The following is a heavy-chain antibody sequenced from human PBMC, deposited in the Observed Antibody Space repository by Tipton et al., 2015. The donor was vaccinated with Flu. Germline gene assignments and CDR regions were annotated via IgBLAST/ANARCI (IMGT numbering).Heavy chain of an antibody. V-gene: IGHV3-30-3*01. D-gene: IGHD2-8*01. CDR2: ISNDGSSN. Sequence: SLRLSCAASGFTFNTYGLHWVRQAPGKGLEWVAVISNDGSSNYYADSLKGRFTISRDNSKNTLYLQMNSLRAEDTAVYYCARDGEVYAIRYLDFWGQGTLVTVSS. CDR1: GFTFNTYG. CDR3: ARDGEVYAIRYLDF. J-gene: IGHJ4*02.